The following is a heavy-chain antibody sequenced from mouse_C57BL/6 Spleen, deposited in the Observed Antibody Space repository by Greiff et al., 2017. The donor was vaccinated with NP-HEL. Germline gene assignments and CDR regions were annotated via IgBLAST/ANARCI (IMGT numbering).Heavy chain of an antibody. CDR3: ARNYYGSSGYVDV. D-gene: IGHD1-1*01. J-gene: IGHJ1*03. CDR1: DYTFTTYP. V-gene: IGHV1-47*01. Sequence: VKLQQSGAELVQPGASVKMYCKASDYTFTTYPIEWMKQNHGKSLEWIGNFHPYKDDTKYKEKFKGKATLTVEKSSSTVYLLLSRVTSDDSSLYYGARNYYGSSGYVDVWGTGTTVTVSS. CDR2: FHPYKDDT.